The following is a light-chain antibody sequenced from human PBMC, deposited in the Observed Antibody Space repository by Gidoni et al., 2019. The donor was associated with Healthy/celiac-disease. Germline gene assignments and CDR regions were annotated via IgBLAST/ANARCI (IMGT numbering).Light chain of an antibody. Sequence: DLQMPQSPSSLSASGGDRVTITCRASQSISSYLNWYQQKPGKAPKLLIYAASSLQSGVPSRFSGSGSGTDFTLTISSLQPEDFATYYCQQSYSTPRTFGQGTKVEIK. J-gene: IGKJ1*01. V-gene: IGKV1-39*01. CDR3: QQSYSTPRT. CDR1: QSISSY. CDR2: AAS.